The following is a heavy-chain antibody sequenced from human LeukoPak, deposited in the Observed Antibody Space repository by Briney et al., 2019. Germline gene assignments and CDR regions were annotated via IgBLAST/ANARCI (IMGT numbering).Heavy chain of an antibody. CDR2: INHSGST. J-gene: IGHJ4*02. Sequence: PSETLSPTCAVYGGSFSGYYWSWIRQPPGKGLEWIGEINHSGSTNYNPSLKSRVTISVDTSKNQFSLKLSSVTAADAAVYYCARSDGAGATDYWGQGTLVTVSS. V-gene: IGHV4-34*01. CDR1: GGSFSGYY. D-gene: IGHD1-26*01. CDR3: ARSDGAGATDY.